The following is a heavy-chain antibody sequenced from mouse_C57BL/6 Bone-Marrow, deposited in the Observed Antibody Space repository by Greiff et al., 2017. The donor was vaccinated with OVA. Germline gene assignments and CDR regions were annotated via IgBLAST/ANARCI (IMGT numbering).Heavy chain of an antibody. J-gene: IGHJ2*01. CDR2: LDPETGGT. V-gene: IGHV1-15*01. Sequence: QVQLQQSGAELVRPGASVTLSCKASGYTFTDYEMHWVKQTPVHGLEWIGALDPETGGTAYNQKFKGKAILTADKSSSTAYMELRSLTSEDSAVYYCTRGHWGFDYWGQGTTLTVSS. D-gene: IGHD4-1*01. CDR3: TRGHWGFDY. CDR1: GYTFTDYE.